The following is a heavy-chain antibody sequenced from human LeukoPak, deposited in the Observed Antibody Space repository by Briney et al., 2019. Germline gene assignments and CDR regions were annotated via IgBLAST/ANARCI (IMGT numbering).Heavy chain of an antibody. CDR1: GGSISSSKW. J-gene: IGHJ3*02. CDR3: ATYSGNDYDAFDI. D-gene: IGHD1-26*01. CDR2: IYHSGST. V-gene: IGHV4-4*02. Sequence: PSETLSLTCAVSGGSISSSKWWSWVRQPPGKGLEWIGEIYHSGSTTYNPSLGSRVNMSVDKSKNQFSLKLSSVTAADTAVYYCATYSGNDYDAFDIWGPGTMVIVSS.